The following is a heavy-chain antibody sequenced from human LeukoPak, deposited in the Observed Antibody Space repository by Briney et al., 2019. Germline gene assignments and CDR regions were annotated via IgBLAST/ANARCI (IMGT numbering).Heavy chain of an antibody. Sequence: PGGSLRLSCAASGFTLSSYAMHWVRQAPGKGLEYVSAISKNGGNTYYANSVKGRFSISRDNSKNTLYLQMGSLRTEDMAVYYCARVGEGRYYQYYYMDVWGKGTTVTASS. D-gene: IGHD1-26*01. CDR3: ARVGEGRYYQYYYMDV. J-gene: IGHJ6*03. CDR1: GFTLSSYA. CDR2: ISKNGGNT. V-gene: IGHV3-64*01.